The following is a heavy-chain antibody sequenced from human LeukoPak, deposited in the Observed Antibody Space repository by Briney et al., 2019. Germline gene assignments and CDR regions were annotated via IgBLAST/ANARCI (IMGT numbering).Heavy chain of an antibody. J-gene: IGHJ4*02. D-gene: IGHD3-10*01. V-gene: IGHV4-34*01. CDR1: GGSFSGYY. Sequence: PSETLSLICAVYGGSFSGYYWSWIRQPPGKGLEWIGEINHSGSTNYNPSLKSRVTISVDTSKNQFSLKLSSVTAADTAVYYCARRGSELLWFGELSGFDYWGQGTLVTVSS. CDR3: ARRGSELLWFGELSGFDY. CDR2: INHSGST.